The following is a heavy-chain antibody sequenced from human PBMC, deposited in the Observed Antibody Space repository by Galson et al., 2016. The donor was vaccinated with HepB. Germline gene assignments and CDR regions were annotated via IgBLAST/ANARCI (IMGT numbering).Heavy chain of an antibody. Sequence: SLRLSCAASGFIFSNAWMTWVRQAPGKGLEWVGLIEDKADGETTSYAAPVKGRFSISRDDSKSTLYLQMNNLNTEDTAVYYCTTGNGDYMRYDYWGRGTLATVSS. CDR3: TTGNGDYMRYDY. CDR1: GFIFSNAW. V-gene: IGHV3-15*04. J-gene: IGHJ4*02. D-gene: IGHD4-17*01. CDR2: IEDKADGETT.